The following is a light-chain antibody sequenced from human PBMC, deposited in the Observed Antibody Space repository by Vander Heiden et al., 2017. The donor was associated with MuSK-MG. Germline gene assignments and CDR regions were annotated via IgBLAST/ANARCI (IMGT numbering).Light chain of an antibody. CDR1: QSVLYSSSNMNY. V-gene: IGKV4-1*01. J-gene: IGKJ2*01. CDR2: WAS. Sequence: DIVLTQSPDSLAGSLGEKATISCKSSQSVLYSSSNMNYLAWFQQKPGQPPKLLIYWASTRESGVPDRFSGSGSGTEFTLTISSLQAEDAAVYYCQQYYDTQYTFGQGTKLEIK. CDR3: QQYYDTQYT.